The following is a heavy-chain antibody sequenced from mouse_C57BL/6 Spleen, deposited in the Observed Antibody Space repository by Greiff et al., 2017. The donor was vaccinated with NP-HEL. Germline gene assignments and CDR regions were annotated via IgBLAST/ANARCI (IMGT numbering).Heavy chain of an antibody. Sequence: QVQLQQPGAELVKPGASVKLSCKASGYTFTSYWMHWVKQRPGRGLEWIGRIHPNSGSTNYNEKFKSKATLTVDKSSSTAYMQLSSLTSEDSAVYYCARGVATPGKFDYWGQGTTLTVSS. D-gene: IGHD1-1*02. CDR3: ARGVATPGKFDY. J-gene: IGHJ2*01. CDR1: GYTFTSYW. CDR2: IHPNSGST. V-gene: IGHV1-62-3*01.